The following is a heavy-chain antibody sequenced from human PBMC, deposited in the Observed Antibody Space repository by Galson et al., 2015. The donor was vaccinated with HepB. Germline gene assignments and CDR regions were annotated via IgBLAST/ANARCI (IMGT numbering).Heavy chain of an antibody. CDR3: ARDSYDSSGYFLY. D-gene: IGHD3-22*01. V-gene: IGHV3-30*04. Sequence: SLRLSCAASGFTFSSYAMHWVRQAPGKGLEWVAVISYDGSNKYYADSVKGRFTISRDNSKNTLYLQMNSLRAEDTAVYYCARDSYDSSGYFLYWGQGTLVTVSS. CDR2: ISYDGSNK. CDR1: GFTFSSYA. J-gene: IGHJ4*02.